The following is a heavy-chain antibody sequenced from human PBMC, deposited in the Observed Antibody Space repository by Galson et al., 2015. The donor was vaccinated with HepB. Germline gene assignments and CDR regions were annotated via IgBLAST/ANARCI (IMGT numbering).Heavy chain of an antibody. CDR1: GYTFSSYS. CDR3: AMGPFVLGVAATQDSWFDP. Sequence: SVKVSCKASGYTFSSYSINWVRQAPGQGLEWMGWVTTYNRDTKYAQKFQGRVTMTADTSTRTAYMELRSLRSDDTAVYFRAMGPFVLGVAATQDSWFDPWGQGTLVTVSS. V-gene: IGHV1-18*01. CDR2: VTTYNRDT. J-gene: IGHJ5*02. D-gene: IGHD2-15*01.